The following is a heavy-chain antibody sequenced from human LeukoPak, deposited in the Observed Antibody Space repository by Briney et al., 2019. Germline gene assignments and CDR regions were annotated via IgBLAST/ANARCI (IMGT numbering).Heavy chain of an antibody. CDR2: IYYSGST. CDR1: GGSISSSSYY. V-gene: IGHV4-39*07. CDR3: AIEGSSWYYYMDV. Sequence: SETLSLTCTVSGGSISSSSYYWGWIRQPPGKGLEWIGSIYYSGSTYYNPSLKSRVTISVDTSKNQFSLKLSSVTAADTAVYYCAIEGSSWYYYMDVWGKGTTVTVSS. D-gene: IGHD6-6*01. J-gene: IGHJ6*03.